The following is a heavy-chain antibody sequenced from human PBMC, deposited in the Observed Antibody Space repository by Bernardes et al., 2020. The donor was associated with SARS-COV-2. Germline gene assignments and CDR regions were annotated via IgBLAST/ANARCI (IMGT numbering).Heavy chain of an antibody. CDR1: GDSISSSRYY. D-gene: IGHD3-9*01. J-gene: IGHJ4*02. V-gene: IGHV4-61*02. Sequence: SETLSLTCSVSGDSISSSRYYWNWIRQPAGKGLEWIGRSYSSGSINYNPSLKSRLIISVDTSKNQFSLKLTSVTAADTAVYFCARAYDILTAYSPIFDYWGQGILVTVTS. CDR3: ARAYDILTAYSPIFDY. CDR2: SYSSGSI.